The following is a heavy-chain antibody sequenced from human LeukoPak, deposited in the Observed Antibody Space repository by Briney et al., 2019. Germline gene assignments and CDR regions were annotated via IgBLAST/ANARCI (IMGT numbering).Heavy chain of an antibody. J-gene: IGHJ4*02. CDR3: ARCRTPYNNYYFDY. V-gene: IGHV1-69*01. Sequence: ASVKVSCKVSGDTFNTHPVSWVRQAPGQGPKWMGGVTPIFGTANYAQKFQGRVTITADESTNTAYMELNSLRSDDTAVYYCARCRTPYNNYYFDYWGQGTLVTVSS. CDR1: GDTFNTHP. CDR2: VTPIFGTA. D-gene: IGHD4-11*01.